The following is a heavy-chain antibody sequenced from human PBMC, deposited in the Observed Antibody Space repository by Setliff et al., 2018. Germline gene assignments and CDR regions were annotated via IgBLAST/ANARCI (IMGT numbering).Heavy chain of an antibody. J-gene: IGHJ4*02. D-gene: IGHD3-22*01. CDR3: ARVYYDSSGSEFDY. Sequence: VKVSCKASGGTFSSYAISWVRQAPGQGLEWMGGIIPIFGTANYAQKFQGRVTITTDESTSTAYMELSSLRSEDTAVYYCARVYYDSSGSEFDYWGQGTLVTVSS. V-gene: IGHV1-69*05. CDR2: IIPIFGTA. CDR1: GGTFSSYA.